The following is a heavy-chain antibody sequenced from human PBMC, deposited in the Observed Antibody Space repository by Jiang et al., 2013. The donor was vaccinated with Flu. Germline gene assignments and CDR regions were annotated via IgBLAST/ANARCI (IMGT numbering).Heavy chain of an antibody. V-gene: IGHV3-9*01. CDR3: AKDMDWGFGTSGGFDV. CDR2: IDWNVISI. J-gene: IGHJ3*01. D-gene: IGHD3-10*01. Sequence: VQLVESGGGFVQPGRSLRLSCAASGFTFDDYAMHWVRQAPGKGLEWVSGIDWNVISIAYADSVRGRFTISRDNAENSLYLEMNSLRAEDTALYFCAKDMDWGFGTSGGFDVWGQGTMVTVSS. CDR1: GFTFDDYA.